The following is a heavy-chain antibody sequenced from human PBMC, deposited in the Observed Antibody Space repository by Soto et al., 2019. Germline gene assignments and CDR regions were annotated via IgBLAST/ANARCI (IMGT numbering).Heavy chain of an antibody. V-gene: IGHV3-21*01. CDR1: GFTFSSYS. Sequence: GGSLRLSCAASGFTFSSYSMNWVRQAPGKGLEWVSSISSSSYIYYADSVKGRFTISRDNAKNSLYLQMNSLRAEDTAVYYCARDPKYYDILTGYYSRGYYLDYWGQGTLVTVSS. CDR3: ARDPKYYDILTGYYSRGYYLDY. CDR2: ISSSSYI. D-gene: IGHD3-9*01. J-gene: IGHJ4*02.